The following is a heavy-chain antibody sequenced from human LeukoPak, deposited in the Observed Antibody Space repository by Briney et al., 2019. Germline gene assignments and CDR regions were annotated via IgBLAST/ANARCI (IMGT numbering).Heavy chain of an antibody. Sequence: SQTLSLTCTVSGGSISSDDYYWSWIRQPPGKGLEWIGYIYHSGTTYYKPSLKSRVTISVDRSKNQFSLKLSSVTAADTAVYYCARGTYDFWNAFDPWGQGTLVTVSS. V-gene: IGHV4-30-2*01. J-gene: IGHJ5*02. CDR2: IYHSGTT. CDR1: GGSISSDDYY. D-gene: IGHD3-3*01. CDR3: ARGTYDFWNAFDP.